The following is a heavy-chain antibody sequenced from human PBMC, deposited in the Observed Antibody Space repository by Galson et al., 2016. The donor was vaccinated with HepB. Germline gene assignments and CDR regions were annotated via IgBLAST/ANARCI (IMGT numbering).Heavy chain of an antibody. J-gene: IGHJ5*02. Sequence: PVKVSCKASGPAFSSYAISWVRQAPGQGLEWIGRIIPILDMANSQEKFRDRVKITADKSTNTAYMELTSLRSDDTAVYYCAIDTSTTIGTIGGWFDPWGQGTLVTVAS. CDR1: GPAFSSYA. V-gene: IGHV1-69*04. CDR3: AIDTSTTIGTIGGWFDP. D-gene: IGHD2-8*01. CDR2: IIPILDMA.